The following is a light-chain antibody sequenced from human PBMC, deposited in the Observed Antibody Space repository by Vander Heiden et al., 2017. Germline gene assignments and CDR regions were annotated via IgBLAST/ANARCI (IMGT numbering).Light chain of an antibody. CDR1: PGTVISGNH. CDR3: LLNYGGGWV. J-gene: IGLJ3*02. V-gene: IGLV7-43*01. Sequence: QTVVTQEPSLTVSPGGTVPLTCGSSPGTVISGNHPNWFQQKPGQVLRTLIYSTSINPAWTPARFSGSLLAGPAALTLSGVQPEDEADYYCLLNYGGGWVFGGGTKLTV. CDR2: STS.